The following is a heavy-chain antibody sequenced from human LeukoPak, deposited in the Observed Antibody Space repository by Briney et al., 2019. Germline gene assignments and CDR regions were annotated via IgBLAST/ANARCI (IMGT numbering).Heavy chain of an antibody. V-gene: IGHV3-48*03. CDR3: ARGPQWLGQSFDY. J-gene: IGHJ4*02. D-gene: IGHD6-19*01. CDR1: GLTFSSHA. CDR2: ISRSASTK. Sequence: LTGGSLRLSCAASGLTFSSHAMTWVRQAPGKGLEWVSYISRSASTKYYADSVKGRFTISRDNAKNSLSLQMNSLRAEDTAVYYCARGPQWLGQSFDYWGQGTLVTVSS.